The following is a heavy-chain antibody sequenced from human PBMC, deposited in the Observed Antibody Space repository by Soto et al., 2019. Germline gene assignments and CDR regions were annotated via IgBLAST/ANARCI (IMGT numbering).Heavy chain of an antibody. D-gene: IGHD3-9*01. Sequence: ASVKVSCKASGYTFTSYGISWVRQAPGQGLEWMGWISAYNGNTNYAQKNKGRVNMTTDTSTSTAYMELRSLRSDDTAVYFCARTTFYDIFTAYYSLFDYWGQ. J-gene: IGHJ4*02. CDR1: GYTFTSYG. CDR3: ARTTFYDIFTAYYSLFDY. V-gene: IGHV1-18*01. CDR2: ISAYNGNT.